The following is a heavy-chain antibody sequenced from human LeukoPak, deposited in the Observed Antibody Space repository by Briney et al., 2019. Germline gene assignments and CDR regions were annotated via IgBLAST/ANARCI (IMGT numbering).Heavy chain of an antibody. V-gene: IGHV5-51*01. Sequence: GESLKISCKGSGXSFTSYWIGWVRQMPGKGLEWMGVIYPVDSDTRYSPSSQGQTSISADKSITTAYLQWSSLKASATAMYYCARTSGTTLHAFDFWGQGTMVTVSS. J-gene: IGHJ3*01. CDR1: GXSFTSYW. CDR3: ARTSGTTLHAFDF. D-gene: IGHD1-1*01. CDR2: IYPVDSDT.